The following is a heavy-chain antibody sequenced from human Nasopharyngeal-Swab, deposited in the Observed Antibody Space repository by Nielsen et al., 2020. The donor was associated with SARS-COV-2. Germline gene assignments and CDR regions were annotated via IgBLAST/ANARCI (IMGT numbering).Heavy chain of an antibody. CDR3: AKDRGGRSLDS. Sequence: GESLKISRSASGFNFTSYAIHCVRQPPGKGLEWVAVVSYDGTNTFYADSVKGRFAISRDNSKSTVSLQMNSLRSEDTAVYYCAKDRGGRSLDSWGQGTLVTVSS. CDR2: VSYDGTNT. J-gene: IGHJ4*02. CDR1: GFNFTSYA. V-gene: IGHV3-30-3*02. D-gene: IGHD3-16*01.